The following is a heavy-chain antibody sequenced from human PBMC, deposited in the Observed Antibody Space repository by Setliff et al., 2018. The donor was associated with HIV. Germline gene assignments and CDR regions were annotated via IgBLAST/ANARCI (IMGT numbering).Heavy chain of an antibody. CDR2: IYTSGST. J-gene: IGHJ6*03. D-gene: IGHD2-2*01. CDR1: GGSISSGSYY. CDR3: ARQEGYCSSTSCYAGSFMGYYYMDV. V-gene: IGHV4-61*02. Sequence: PSETLSLTCTVSGGSISSGSYYWSWIRQPAGKGLEWIGRIYTSGSTNYNPSLKSRVTISVDTSKNQFSLKLSSVTAADTAVYYCARQEGYCSSTSCYAGSFMGYYYMDVWGKGTTVTVSS.